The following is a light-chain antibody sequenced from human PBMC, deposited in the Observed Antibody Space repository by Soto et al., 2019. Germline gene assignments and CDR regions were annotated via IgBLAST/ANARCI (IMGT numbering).Light chain of an antibody. CDR2: DVS. Sequence: QSALTQPASVSGSPGQSVTISCTGTSGDVGGYNYVSWYQQHPGKVPKLMIYDVSDRPSGVSNRFSGSKSGNTASLTISGLQAEDEADYYCSSFTGSTSYVFGSGTKLTVL. V-gene: IGLV2-14*03. J-gene: IGLJ1*01. CDR1: SGDVGGYNY. CDR3: SSFTGSTSYV.